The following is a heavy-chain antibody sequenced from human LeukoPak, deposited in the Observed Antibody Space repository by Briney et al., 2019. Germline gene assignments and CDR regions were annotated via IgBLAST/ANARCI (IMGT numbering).Heavy chain of an antibody. Sequence: PGGSLRLSCAASGFTFNNYGMHWVRQAPGKGLEWVAFISYDGSNKYYADSVKGRFTISRDNSKNTVYLQMNSLRAEDTAVYYCAKGYGSGSYSADYWGQGTLVTVSS. CDR1: GFTFNNYG. CDR2: ISYDGSNK. V-gene: IGHV3-30*18. CDR3: AKGYGSGSYSADY. D-gene: IGHD3-10*01. J-gene: IGHJ4*02.